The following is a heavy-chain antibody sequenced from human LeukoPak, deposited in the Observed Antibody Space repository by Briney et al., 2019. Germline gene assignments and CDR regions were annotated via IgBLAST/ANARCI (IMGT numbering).Heavy chain of an antibody. J-gene: IGHJ6*02. CDR1: GFTFSGYA. CDR2: ISGSGGST. D-gene: IGHD4-17*01. Sequence: GGSLRLSCAASGFTFSGYAMSWVRQAPGKGLEWVSAISGSGGSTYYADSVKGRFTISRDNSKNTLYLQMNSLRAEDTAVYYCAKFHDYGDTGHLVDVWGQGTTVTVSS. CDR3: AKFHDYGDTGHLVDV. V-gene: IGHV3-23*01.